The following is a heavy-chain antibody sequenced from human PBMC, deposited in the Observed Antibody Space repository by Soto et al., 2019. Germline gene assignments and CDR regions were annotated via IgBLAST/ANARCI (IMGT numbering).Heavy chain of an antibody. CDR3: ARDKWDCSYTACNMRDAYEI. CDR2: ISNSGVTI. Sequence: EVQLVESGGGLVQPGGSLRLSCAASGFTFSNYEMNWVRQAPGKGLEWVSYISNSGVTIYYADSVKGRFTISRDNAKNSLYLQMNSLRAEDTAVYYCARDKWDCSYTACNMRDAYEIWGQGTMVAVSS. V-gene: IGHV3-48*03. D-gene: IGHD2-2*02. J-gene: IGHJ3*02. CDR1: GFTFSNYE.